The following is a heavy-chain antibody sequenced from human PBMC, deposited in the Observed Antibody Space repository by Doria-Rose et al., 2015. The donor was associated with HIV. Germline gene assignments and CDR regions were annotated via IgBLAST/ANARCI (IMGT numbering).Heavy chain of an antibody. CDR2: IFSDDER. CDR1: GVSLSSPGMG. Sequence: QESGPVLVKPTETLTLTCTVSGVSLSSPGMGVSWIRQPPGKALEWLANIFSDDERSYKPSLKSRLTLSRGTSKSQVVLTMTDMDPVDTATYYCARIKSSRWYHKYYFDFWGQGTLVIVSA. CDR3: ARIKSSRWYHKYYFDF. D-gene: IGHD6-13*01. V-gene: IGHV2-26*01. J-gene: IGHJ4*02.